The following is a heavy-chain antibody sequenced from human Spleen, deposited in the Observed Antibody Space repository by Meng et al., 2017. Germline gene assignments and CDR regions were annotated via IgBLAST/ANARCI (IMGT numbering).Heavy chain of an antibody. CDR2: IYHSGST. D-gene: IGHD3-22*01. J-gene: IGHJ4*02. CDR1: GGSISSSNW. CDR3: ARPHDYYYDSSGYLV. V-gene: IGHV4-4*02. Sequence: GSLRLSCAVSGGSISSSNWWSWVRQPPGKGLEWIGEIYHSGSTNYNPSLKSRVTISVDTSKNQFSLKLSSVTAADTAVYYCARPHDYYYDSSGYLVWGQGTLVTVSS.